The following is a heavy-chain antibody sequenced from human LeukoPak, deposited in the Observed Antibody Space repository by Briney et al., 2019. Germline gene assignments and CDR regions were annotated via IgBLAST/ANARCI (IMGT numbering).Heavy chain of an antibody. D-gene: IGHD3-16*01. CDR1: SGSISDYS. Sequence: PSETLSLTCTVYSGSISDYSWTWIRQPPGKGLEWIGEINHSGNTNYNPSLKSRVSMSMDTSKNQFSLKINSMIAADTGVYFCARGGGLRAFDYWGQGTLVTVSS. J-gene: IGHJ4*02. V-gene: IGHV4-34*01. CDR3: ARGGGLRAFDY. CDR2: INHSGNT.